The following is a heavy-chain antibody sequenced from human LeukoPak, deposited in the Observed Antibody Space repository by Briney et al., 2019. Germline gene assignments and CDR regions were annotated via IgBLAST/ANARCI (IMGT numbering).Heavy chain of an antibody. CDR1: GYTFTGYY. V-gene: IGHV1-2*02. CDR3: ARDDRMQLWGDYYYYYMDV. CDR2: INPNSGGT. J-gene: IGHJ6*03. D-gene: IGHD5-18*01. Sequence: ASVKVSCKASGYTFTGYYMHWVRQAPGQGLEWMGWINPNSGGTNYAQKFQGRVTMTRDTSISTAYMELSRLRSDDTAVYYCARDDRMQLWGDYYYYYMDVWGKGTTVTVSS.